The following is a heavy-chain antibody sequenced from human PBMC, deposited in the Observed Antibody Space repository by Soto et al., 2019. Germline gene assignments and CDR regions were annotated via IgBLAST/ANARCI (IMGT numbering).Heavy chain of an antibody. Sequence: QVQLVQSGAEVKKPGASLKVSCNTSGYTFTTYGINWVRQAPGQGLEWMGWISPYNGNTKYAQKLEDRGTMTTDTSTSTVYMELRSLRSDDTAVYYCARDAESGTYYNNWFDPWGQGTLVTVSS. J-gene: IGHJ5*02. V-gene: IGHV1-18*04. CDR2: ISPYNGNT. D-gene: IGHD1-26*01. CDR3: ARDAESGTYYNNWFDP. CDR1: GYTFTTYG.